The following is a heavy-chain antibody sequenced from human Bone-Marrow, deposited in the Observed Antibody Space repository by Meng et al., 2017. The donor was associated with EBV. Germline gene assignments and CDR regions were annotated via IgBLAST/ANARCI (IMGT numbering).Heavy chain of an antibody. V-gene: IGHV4-4*02. CDR2: IYHSGST. J-gene: IGHJ4*02. Sequence: VPLREAGPGLVKPSGTLSLTCAASGGSISSSNWWSWVRQPPGKGLEWIGEIYHSGSTNYNPSLKSRVTITVDKSKNQFSLNLSTVTAADTAVYYCARDAGDDGSGSYYSDYWGQGTLVTVSS. D-gene: IGHD3-10*01. CDR1: GGSISSSNW. CDR3: ARDAGDDGSGSYYSDY.